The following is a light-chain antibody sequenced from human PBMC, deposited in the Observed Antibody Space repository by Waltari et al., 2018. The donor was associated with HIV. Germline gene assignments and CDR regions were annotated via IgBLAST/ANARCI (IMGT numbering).Light chain of an antibody. V-gene: IGLV1-40*01. CDR1: NSNIGPGFD. CDR2: GNT. Sequence: QSVLPPPPSLSGAPGQRVTIHSTGSNSNIGPGFDVHWYQQLPGTAPKLPIHGNTNRPSGVPDRFSGSKSGTSASLTITGLQSEDEADYYCQSYDSSRNSWVFGGGSKLAVL. J-gene: IGLJ3*02. CDR3: QSYDSSRNSWV.